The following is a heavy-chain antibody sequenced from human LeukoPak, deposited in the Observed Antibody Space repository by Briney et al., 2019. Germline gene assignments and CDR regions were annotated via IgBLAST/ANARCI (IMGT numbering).Heavy chain of an antibody. J-gene: IGHJ6*03. Sequence: GGSLRLSCAASEFTFSSYSMNWVRQAPGKGLEWVSYISSDGSTIYYADSVKGRLTISRDNAKHSLYLQMNSLRAEDTAVYYCARGHSWNSYYYYYMDVWGEGTTVTVSS. V-gene: IGHV3-48*04. CDR3: ARGHSWNSYYYYYMDV. D-gene: IGHD1-7*01. CDR1: EFTFSSYS. CDR2: ISSDGSTI.